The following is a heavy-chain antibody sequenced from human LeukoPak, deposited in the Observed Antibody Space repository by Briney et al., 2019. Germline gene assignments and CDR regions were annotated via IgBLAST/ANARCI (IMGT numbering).Heavy chain of an antibody. Sequence: PGGSLRLSCAASGFTFSSYWMSWVRQAAGEGLEWVANIKQDGSEKYYVDSVKGRFTISRDNAKSSLYLQMNSLRAEDTAVYYCAKSSQGAIDIWGQGTMVTVSS. J-gene: IGHJ3*02. V-gene: IGHV3-7*02. D-gene: IGHD2-15*01. CDR3: AKSSQGAIDI. CDR1: GFTFSSYW. CDR2: IKQDGSEK.